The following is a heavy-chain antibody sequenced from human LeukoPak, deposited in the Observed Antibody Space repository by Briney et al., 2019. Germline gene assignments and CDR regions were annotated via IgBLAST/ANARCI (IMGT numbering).Heavy chain of an antibody. J-gene: IGHJ6*02. D-gene: IGHD4-17*01. Sequence: PSETLSLTCAVYGGSFSGYYWSWIRQPPGKGLEWIGEINHSGSTNYNPSLKSRVTISVDTSKNQFSLKLSSVTAADTAVHYCARVRLRSTYYYYGMDVWGQGTTVTVSS. CDR1: GGSFSGYY. V-gene: IGHV4-34*01. CDR2: INHSGST. CDR3: ARVRLRSTYYYYGMDV.